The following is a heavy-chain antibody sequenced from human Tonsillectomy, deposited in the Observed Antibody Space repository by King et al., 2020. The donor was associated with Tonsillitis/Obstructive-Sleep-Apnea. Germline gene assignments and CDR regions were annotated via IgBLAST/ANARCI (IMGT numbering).Heavy chain of an antibody. Sequence: VQLVQSGAEVKKPGASVKVSCKASGYTFTSYGISWVRQAPGQGIEWMGWISAYNGNTNYAQKLQGRVTMTTDTSTSTAYMELRRLMPDDTAVYYCARDRYFCSTRCRGAPDYCGQGTLVTVSS. V-gene: IGHV1-18*01. CDR3: ARDRYFCSTRCRGAPDY. CDR1: GYTFTSYG. CDR2: ISAYNGNT. D-gene: IGHD2-2*01. J-gene: IGHJ4*02.